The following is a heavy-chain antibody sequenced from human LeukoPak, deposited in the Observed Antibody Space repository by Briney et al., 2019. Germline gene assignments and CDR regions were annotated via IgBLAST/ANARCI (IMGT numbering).Heavy chain of an antibody. CDR1: GFSFSSYG. CDR3: ALGSGRYDSSDFDC. Sequence: GGSLRLSCAASGFSFSSYGMHWVRRAPGKGLEWISAISASGGGTHYADSVKGRFTISRDNPKNTLYLQLNSLGVEDTAVYYCALGSGRYDSSDFDCWGQGTLVTVSS. CDR2: ISASGGGT. J-gene: IGHJ4*02. D-gene: IGHD3-22*01. V-gene: IGHV3-23*01.